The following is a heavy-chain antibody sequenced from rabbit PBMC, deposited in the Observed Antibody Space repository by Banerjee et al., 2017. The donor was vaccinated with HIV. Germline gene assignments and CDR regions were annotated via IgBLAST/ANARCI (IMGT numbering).Heavy chain of an antibody. V-gene: IGHV1S47*01. J-gene: IGHJ4*01. Sequence: QEQLVESGGGLVQPGGSLKLSCKASGFDFSTYGVSWVRQAPGKGLEWIGYINPLFGGTNYANWVNGRFTISRENTQNTVYLQLNSLTAADTATYFCARGDGAYAGYDGLWGPGTLVTDS. CDR2: INPLFGGT. CDR3: ARGDGAYAGYDGL. D-gene: IGHD7-1*01. CDR1: GFDFSTYG.